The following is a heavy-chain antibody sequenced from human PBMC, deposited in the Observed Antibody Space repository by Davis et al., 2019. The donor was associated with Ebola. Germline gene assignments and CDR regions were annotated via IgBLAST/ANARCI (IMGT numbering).Heavy chain of an antibody. Sequence: PGGSLRLSCAASGFTFSSYSMNWVRQAPGKGLEWVSSISSSSSYIYYADSVKGRFTISRDNAKNSLYLQMNSLRAEDTAVYYCAREYYDFWSGYLYYWYFDLWGRGTLVTVSS. CDR2: ISSSSSYI. J-gene: IGHJ2*01. CDR3: AREYYDFWSGYLYYWYFDL. D-gene: IGHD3-3*01. CDR1: GFTFSSYS. V-gene: IGHV3-21*01.